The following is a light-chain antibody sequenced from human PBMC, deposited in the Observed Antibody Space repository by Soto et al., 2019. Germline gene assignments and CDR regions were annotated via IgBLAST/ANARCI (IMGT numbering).Light chain of an antibody. CDR2: EVS. CDR3: SSYTSSSTLYV. Sequence: QSALTQPASVSGARGPPSTISCTGTSSDVGGYNYVSWYQQHPGKAPKLMIYEVSNRPSGVSNRFSGSKSGNTASLTISGLQAEDEADYYCSSYTSSSTLYVFGTGTNVTVL. J-gene: IGLJ1*01. V-gene: IGLV2-14*01. CDR1: SSDVGGYNY.